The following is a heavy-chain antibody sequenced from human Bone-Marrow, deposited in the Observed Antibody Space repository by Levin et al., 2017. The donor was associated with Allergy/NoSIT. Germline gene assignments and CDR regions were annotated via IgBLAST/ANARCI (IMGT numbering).Heavy chain of an antibody. Sequence: GESLKISCGASGFTFSSYNMNWVRQAPGKGLEWVSYITSSSSTIYYADSVKGRFTISRDNAKNSLYLQMNSLRAEDTAVYYCARDRPSSYYYYMDVWGKGTTVTVSS. CDR1: GFTFSSYN. V-gene: IGHV3-48*01. D-gene: IGHD6-6*01. J-gene: IGHJ6*03. CDR2: ITSSSSTI. CDR3: ARDRPSSYYYYMDV.